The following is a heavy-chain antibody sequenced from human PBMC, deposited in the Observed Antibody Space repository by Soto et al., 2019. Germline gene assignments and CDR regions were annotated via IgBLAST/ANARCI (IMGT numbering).Heavy chain of an antibody. D-gene: IGHD3-10*02. CDR3: VRDVPHTGFDS. J-gene: IGHJ5*01. Sequence: EVQLVESGGGLVQPGGSLRLSCEASRGAFGDYWMHWVRQAPGKGLVWVSRINRDANDIIYADSVKGRFTASRDNAKNMVFLQMNSLRVEDTAVYYCVRDVPHTGFDSWGQGTLVSVSS. CDR2: INRDANDI. CDR1: RGAFGDYW. V-gene: IGHV3-74*01.